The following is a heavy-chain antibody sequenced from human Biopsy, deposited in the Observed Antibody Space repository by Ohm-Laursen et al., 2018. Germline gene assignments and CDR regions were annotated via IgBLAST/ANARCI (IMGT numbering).Heavy chain of an antibody. CDR2: IFYRGST. CDR1: GGSICNNNYY. Sequence: SETLSLTCPVSGGSICNNNYYWGWIRQPPGKGLEWIGSIFYRGSTHYKPSLKSRVKISVDTSKNKFSLKLNSVTAADTAVYYCARDYDTSGYYYVSWGQGTLVTVSS. CDR3: ARDYDTSGYYYVS. D-gene: IGHD3-22*01. J-gene: IGHJ5*02. V-gene: IGHV4-39*01.